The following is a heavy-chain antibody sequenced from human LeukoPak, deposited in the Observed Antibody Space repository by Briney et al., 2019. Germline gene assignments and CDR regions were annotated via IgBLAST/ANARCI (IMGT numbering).Heavy chain of an antibody. CDR1: GGSISSYY. J-gene: IGHJ2*01. V-gene: IGHV4-59*01. Sequence: SETLSLTCTVSGGSISSYYWSWIRQPPGQGLEWIGYIYYSGSTNYNPSLKSRVTISVDTSKNQFSLKLSSVTAADTAVYYCARDQPYYDILTGYYPDWYFDLWGRGTLVTVSS. CDR2: IYYSGST. CDR3: ARDQPYYDILTGYYPDWYFDL. D-gene: IGHD3-9*01.